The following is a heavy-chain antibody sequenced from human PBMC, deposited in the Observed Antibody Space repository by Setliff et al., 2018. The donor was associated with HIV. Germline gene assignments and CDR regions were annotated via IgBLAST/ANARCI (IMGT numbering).Heavy chain of an antibody. CDR2: IYHSGTI. CDR1: GASISSTNW. V-gene: IGHV4-4*02. J-gene: IGHJ4*02. CDR3: ARHGTMYYYYTSAYPGIFDY. Sequence: SETLSLTCAVSGASISSTNWWTWVRQSPGEGLEWIGEIYHSGTIYYNPSLKSRVTISLDKSNNQFSLKLSSVTAADRAVYYCARHGTMYYYYTSAYPGIFDYWGQGTLVNVSS. D-gene: IGHD3-22*01.